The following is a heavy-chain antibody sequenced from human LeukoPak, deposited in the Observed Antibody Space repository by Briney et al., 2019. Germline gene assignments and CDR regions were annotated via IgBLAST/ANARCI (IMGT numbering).Heavy chain of an antibody. CDR2: IYHSGST. Sequence: PSETLSLTCAVSGGSISSSNWWSWVRQPPGKGLEWIGEIYHSGSTNYNPSLKSRVTISVDKSKNQFSLKLSSVTAADTAVYYCARHGSRGYSYGYEWPITNWFDPWGQGTLVTVSS. J-gene: IGHJ5*02. V-gene: IGHV4-4*02. D-gene: IGHD5-18*01. CDR3: ARHGSRGYSYGYEWPITNWFDP. CDR1: GGSISSSNW.